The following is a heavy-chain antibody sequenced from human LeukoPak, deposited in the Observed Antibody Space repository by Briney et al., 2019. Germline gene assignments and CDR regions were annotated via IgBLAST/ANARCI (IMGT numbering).Heavy chain of an antibody. D-gene: IGHD2-15*01. J-gene: IGHJ3*02. V-gene: IGHV3-48*03. Sequence: PGGSLRLSCAASGFTFSSYEMNWVRQAPGKGLEWVSYISSSGSTIYYADSVKSRFTISRDNAKNSLYLQMNSLRAEDTAVYYCNHLAVAGDAFDIWGQGTMVTVSS. CDR1: GFTFSSYE. CDR2: ISSSGSTI. CDR3: NHLAVAGDAFDI.